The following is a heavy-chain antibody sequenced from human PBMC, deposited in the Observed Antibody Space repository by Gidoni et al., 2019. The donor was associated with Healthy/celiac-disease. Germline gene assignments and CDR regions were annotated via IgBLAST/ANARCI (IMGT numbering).Heavy chain of an antibody. CDR3: ARVDYYGSGSYYNGVDY. CDR1: GFTFADYG. CDR2: IKWNGGST. D-gene: IGHD3-10*01. V-gene: IGHV3-20*04. Sequence: EVQLVESGGGVVRPGGSLRLSCAASGFTFADYGMSWVRQASGKGLEWVSGIKWNGGSTGYADSVKGRFTISRDNAKNSLYLQMNSLRAEDTALYYCARVDYYGSGSYYNGVDYWGQGTLVTVSS. J-gene: IGHJ4*02.